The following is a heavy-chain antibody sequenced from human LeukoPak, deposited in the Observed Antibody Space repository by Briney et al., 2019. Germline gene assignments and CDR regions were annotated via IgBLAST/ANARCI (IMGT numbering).Heavy chain of an antibody. Sequence: PSETLSLTCAVYGGSFSGYYWSWIRQPPGKGLEWIGEINHSGSTNYNPSLKSRVAMSIDSSTKQFSLKLSSVTAADTAVYYCARVKIGDSDAFDIWGPGTRVTVSS. J-gene: IGHJ3*02. CDR3: ARVKIGDSDAFDI. V-gene: IGHV4-34*01. CDR2: INHSGST. CDR1: GGSFSGYY. D-gene: IGHD4-17*01.